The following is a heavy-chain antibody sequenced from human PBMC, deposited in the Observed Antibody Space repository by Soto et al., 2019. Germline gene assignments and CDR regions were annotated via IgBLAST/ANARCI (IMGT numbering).Heavy chain of an antibody. CDR1: GGSISSYY. Sequence: SETLSLTCTVSGGSISSYYWSWIRQPPGKGLEWIGYIYYSGSTNYNPSLKSRVTISVDTSKNQFSLKLSSVTAADTAVYYCAKVKVPVSFDDGGGSYYTNGRSIWHKGP. D-gene: IGHD3-10*01. CDR3: AKVKVPVSFDDGGGSYYTNGRSI. CDR2: IYYSGST. J-gene: IGHJ6*03. V-gene: IGHV4-59*01.